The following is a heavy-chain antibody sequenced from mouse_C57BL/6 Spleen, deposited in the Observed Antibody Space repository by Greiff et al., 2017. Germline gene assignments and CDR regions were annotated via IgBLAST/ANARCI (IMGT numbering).Heavy chain of an antibody. J-gene: IGHJ1*03. CDR1: GFTFSSYA. D-gene: IGHD2-1*01. CDR2: ISDGGSYT. Sequence: EVMLVESGGGLVKPGGSLKLSCAASGFTFSSYAMSWVRQTPEKRLEWVATISDGGSYTSYPDNVKGRFTISRDNAKNNLYLQMSHLKSEDTAMYYCARGLPHHWYFDVWGTGTTVTVSS. V-gene: IGHV5-4*03. CDR3: ARGLPHHWYFDV.